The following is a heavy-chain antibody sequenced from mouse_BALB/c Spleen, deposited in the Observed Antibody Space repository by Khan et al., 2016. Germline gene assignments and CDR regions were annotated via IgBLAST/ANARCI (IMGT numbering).Heavy chain of an antibody. Sequence: EVQLQESGPGLVKPSQSLSLTCTVTGYSITSDYAWNWIRQFPGNKLEWMGYISYSGSTSYNPSLKSRISITRDTSKNQFFLQLNSVTTEDTATYYCARVYYDYDGYYFDYWGQGTTLTVSS. CDR3: ARVYYDYDGYYFDY. CDR2: ISYSGST. V-gene: IGHV3-2*02. D-gene: IGHD2-4*01. J-gene: IGHJ2*01. CDR1: GYSITSDYA.